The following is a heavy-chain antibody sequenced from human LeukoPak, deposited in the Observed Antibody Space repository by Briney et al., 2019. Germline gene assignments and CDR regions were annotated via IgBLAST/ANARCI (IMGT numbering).Heavy chain of an antibody. V-gene: IGHV3-21*01. CDR1: GFTFSSYS. D-gene: IGHD3-9*01. CDR3: ARVGRYFDWLFKGDFDY. J-gene: IGHJ4*02. CDR2: ISSSSSYI. Sequence: GGSLRLSCAASGFTFSSYSMNWVRQAPGKGLEWVSSISSSSSYIYYADSVKGRFTISRDNAKNSLYLQMNSLRAEDTAVYYCARVGRYFDWLFKGDFDYWGQGTLVTVSS.